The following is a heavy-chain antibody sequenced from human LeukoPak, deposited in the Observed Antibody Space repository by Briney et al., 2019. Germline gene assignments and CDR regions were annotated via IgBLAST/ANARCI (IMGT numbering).Heavy chain of an antibody. CDR3: ARDLGSRLDDAFDI. J-gene: IGHJ3*02. Sequence: PSETLSLTCAVYGGSFSGYYWSWIRQPPGKGLEWIGEINHSGSTNYNPSLKSRVTMSVDTSKNQFSLKLSSVTAADTAVYYCARDLGSRLDDAFDIWGQGTMVTVSS. CDR2: INHSGST. CDR1: GGSFSGYY. V-gene: IGHV4-34*01. D-gene: IGHD2-2*01.